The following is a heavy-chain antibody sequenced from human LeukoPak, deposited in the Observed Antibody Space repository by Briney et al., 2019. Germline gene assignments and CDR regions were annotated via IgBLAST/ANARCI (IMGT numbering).Heavy chain of an antibody. D-gene: IGHD1-1*01. CDR1: GGSFSSYY. CDR2: INHRGDT. J-gene: IGHJ4*03. V-gene: IGHV4-34*01. CDR3: ARGPTISETGYFDY. Sequence: SETLSLTCAVYGGSFSSYYWSWIRQSPGKGLEWIAEINHRGDTNYNPSVKSRVTISVDTSKNQFSLKVTSLTAADTAVYYCARGPTISETGYFDYWGQGTLVTVST.